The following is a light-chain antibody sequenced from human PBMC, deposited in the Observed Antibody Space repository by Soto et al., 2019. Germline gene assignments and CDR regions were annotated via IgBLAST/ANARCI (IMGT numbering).Light chain of an antibody. CDR3: SSYTTSNTRQIV. CDR1: SSDVGGYNY. J-gene: IGLJ1*01. Sequence: QSVLTQPASVSGSPGQSITISCTGTSSDVGGYNYVSWYQHHPGKAPTLMIYDVSNRPSGVSNRFSGSKSGNTASLTISGLQPEDEADYYCSSYTTSNTRQIVLGTGTKLTVL. CDR2: DVS. V-gene: IGLV2-14*03.